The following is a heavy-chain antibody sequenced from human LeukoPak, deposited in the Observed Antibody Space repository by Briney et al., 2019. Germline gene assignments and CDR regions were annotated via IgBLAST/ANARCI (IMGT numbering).Heavy chain of an antibody. CDR2: IYNSGST. Sequence: SETLSLTCSASGDSISIYYWSWIRQPPGKGLEWIGYIYNSGSTNYNPSLKSRVIISVDTSKNQFSLKLTSVTAADTAVYYCARDRELGYWGQGTLVTVSS. D-gene: IGHD3-10*01. CDR3: ARDRELGY. J-gene: IGHJ4*02. V-gene: IGHV4-59*01. CDR1: GDSISIYY.